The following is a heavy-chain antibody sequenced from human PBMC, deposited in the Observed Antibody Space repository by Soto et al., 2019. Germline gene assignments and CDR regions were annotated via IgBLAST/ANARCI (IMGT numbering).Heavy chain of an antibody. J-gene: IGHJ4*02. V-gene: IGHV5-10-1*01. Sequence: GESLKISCKGSGYSFAGYWITWVRQKPGKGLEWMGRIDPSDSQTYYSPSFRGHVTISVTKSITTVFLQWSSLRASDTAMYYCARQIYDSDTGPDFQYYFDSWGQGTPVTVSS. CDR2: IDPSDSQT. D-gene: IGHD3-22*01. CDR3: ARQIYDSDTGPDFQYYFDS. CDR1: GYSFAGYW.